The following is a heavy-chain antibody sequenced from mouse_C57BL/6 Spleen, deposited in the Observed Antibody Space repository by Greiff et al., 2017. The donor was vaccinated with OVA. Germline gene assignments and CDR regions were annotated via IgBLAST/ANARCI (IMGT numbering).Heavy chain of an antibody. Sequence: EVQLQESGPELVKPGASVKISCKASGYSFTDYNMNWVKQSHGKSLEWIGVINPNYGTTSYNQKFKGKATLTVDQSSSTAYMQHNSLTSEDAAVYYCAREGGSRDFDYWGQGTTLTVSS. CDR2: INPNYGTT. D-gene: IGHD1-1*01. CDR3: AREGGSRDFDY. V-gene: IGHV1-39*01. J-gene: IGHJ2*01. CDR1: GYSFTDYN.